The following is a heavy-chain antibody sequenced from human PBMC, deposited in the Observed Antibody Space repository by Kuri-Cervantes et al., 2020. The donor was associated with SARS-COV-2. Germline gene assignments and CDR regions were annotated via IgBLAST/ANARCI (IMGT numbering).Heavy chain of an antibody. CDR1: GGSISSGSYY. V-gene: IGHV4-61*02. CDR3: ASYCSSTSCYTGLDY. J-gene: IGHJ4*02. CDR2: IYTSGST. D-gene: IGHD2-2*02. Sequence: LRLSCTVSGGSISSGSYYWSWIRQPAGKGLEWIGRIYTSGSTNYNPSLKSRVTISVDTSKNQFSLKLSSVTAADTAVYYCASYCSSTSCYTGLDYWGQGTLVTVSS.